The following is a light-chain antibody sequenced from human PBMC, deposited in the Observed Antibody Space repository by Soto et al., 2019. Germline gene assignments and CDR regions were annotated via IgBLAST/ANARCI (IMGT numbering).Light chain of an antibody. CDR3: STWDDSLNGPL. Sequence: QSVLTQPPSASGTPGQRATISCSGSSSNIGGNTVNWYQKVPGAAPKLIIFSNTQRPSGVPDRYSGSKSGTSASLAIGGLQSEDEADYYCSTWDDSLNGPLFGGGTKLTVL. CDR2: SNT. V-gene: IGLV1-44*01. CDR1: SSNIGGNT. J-gene: IGLJ2*01.